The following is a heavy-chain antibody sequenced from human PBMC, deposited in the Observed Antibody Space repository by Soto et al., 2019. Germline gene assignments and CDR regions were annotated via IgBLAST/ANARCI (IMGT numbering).Heavy chain of an antibody. J-gene: IGHJ6*02. CDR3: ASEATGTTDYYYGMDV. V-gene: IGHV1-69*12. CDR1: GGTFSSYA. CDR2: IIPIFGTA. Sequence: QVQLVQSGAEVKKPGSSVKVSCKASGGTFSSYAISWVRQAPGQGLEWMGGIIPIFGTANYAQKFQGRVTITADESTSTAYMELSSLRSEATAVYYCASEATGTTDYYYGMDVWGQGTTVTVSS. D-gene: IGHD1-1*01.